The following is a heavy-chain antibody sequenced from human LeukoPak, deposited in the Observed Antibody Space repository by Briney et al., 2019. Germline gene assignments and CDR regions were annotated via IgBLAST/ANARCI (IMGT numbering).Heavy chain of an antibody. D-gene: IGHD3-10*01. V-gene: IGHV3-21*04. CDR1: GFTFNTYT. J-gene: IGHJ4*02. Sequence: PGGSLRLSCAASGFTFNTYTMTWVRQAPGKGLEWVSSITASSTAIYSADSVKGRFTISRDNAKNSLYLQMNSLRAEDTAFYYCARVQQYGKFDYWGQGTLVTVSS. CDR3: ARVQQYGKFDY. CDR2: ITASSTAI.